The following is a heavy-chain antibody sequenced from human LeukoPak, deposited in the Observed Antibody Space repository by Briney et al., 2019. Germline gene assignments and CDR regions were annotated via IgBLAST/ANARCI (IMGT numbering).Heavy chain of an antibody. D-gene: IGHD3-9*01. CDR3: ARGGPQASWDLLTGYQGPLYYFDF. CDR1: GGSISSSSYY. CDR2: IYYSGST. Sequence: SPSETLSLTCTVSGGSISSSSYYWGWIRQPPGKGLEWIGSIYYSGSTYYNPSLKSRVTISVDTSKNQFSLKLSSVTAADTAVYYCARGGPQASWDLLTGYQGPLYYFDFWGQGTLVTVSS. J-gene: IGHJ4*02. V-gene: IGHV4-39*01.